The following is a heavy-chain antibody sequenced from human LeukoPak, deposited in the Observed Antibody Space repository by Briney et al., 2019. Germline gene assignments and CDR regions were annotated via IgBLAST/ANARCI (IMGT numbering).Heavy chain of an antibody. CDR2: VYPGDSDV. J-gene: IGHJ4*02. CDR3: AIQWGSGGYDY. V-gene: IGHV5-51*01. Sequence: GESLKISCKGSGYSFTNHWIGWVRQMPGKGLEWMGIVYPGDSDVRYSPSFQGQVTISADKSISTAYLQWSSLKASDTAMYYCAIQWGSGGYDYWGQGTLVTVSS. CDR1: GYSFTNHW. D-gene: IGHD1-26*01.